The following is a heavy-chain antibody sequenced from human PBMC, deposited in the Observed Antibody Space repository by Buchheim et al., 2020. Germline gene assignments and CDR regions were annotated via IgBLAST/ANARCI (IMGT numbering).Heavy chain of an antibody. CDR1: GGSFSGYY. J-gene: IGHJ5*02. Sequence: QVQLQQWGAGLLKPSETLSLTCAVYGGSFSGYYWSWIRQPPGKGLEWIGEINHSGSTNYNPSLKSRVTISVDTSKNQFFLKLSYVTAADTAVYYCARKTTVVAGWFDPWGQGTL. V-gene: IGHV4-34*01. CDR2: INHSGST. CDR3: ARKTTVVAGWFDP. D-gene: IGHD4-23*01.